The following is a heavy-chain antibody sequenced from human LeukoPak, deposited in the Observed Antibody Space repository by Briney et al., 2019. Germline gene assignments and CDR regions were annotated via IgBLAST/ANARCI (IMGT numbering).Heavy chain of an antibody. CDR2: ISWNSGSI. V-gene: IGHV3-9*01. CDR1: GFTFDDYA. D-gene: IGHD3-22*01. CDR3: AKDPYYYDSSGGGDY. Sequence: GRSLRLSCAASGFTFDDYAMHWVRHAPGKGLEWVSGISWNSGSIGYADSVKGRFTISRDNAKNSLYLQMNSLRAEDTALYYCAKDPYYYDSSGGGDYWGQGTLVTVSS. J-gene: IGHJ4*02.